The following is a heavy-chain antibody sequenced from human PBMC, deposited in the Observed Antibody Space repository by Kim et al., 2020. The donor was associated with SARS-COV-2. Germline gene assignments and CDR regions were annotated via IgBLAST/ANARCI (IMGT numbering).Heavy chain of an antibody. V-gene: IGHV1-69*13. CDR2: IIPIFGTA. J-gene: IGHJ5*02. CDR3: AREEHVVVPAARPGYWFDP. CDR1: GGTFSSYA. D-gene: IGHD2-2*01. Sequence: SVKVSCKASGGTFSSYAISWVRQAPGQGLEWMGGIIPIFGTANYAQKFQGRVTITADESTSTAYMELSSLRSEDTAVYYCAREEHVVVPAARPGYWFDPWGQGTLVTVSS.